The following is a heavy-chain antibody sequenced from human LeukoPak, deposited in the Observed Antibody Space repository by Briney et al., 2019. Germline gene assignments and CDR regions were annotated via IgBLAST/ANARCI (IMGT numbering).Heavy chain of an antibody. CDR2: INTNTGNP. J-gene: IGHJ5*02. CDR3: AGIPSGIVGAPGFDP. D-gene: IGHD1-26*01. CDR1: GYTFTSYA. Sequence: ASVKVSCKASGYTFTSYAMNWVRQAPGQGLEWMGWINTNTGNPTYAQGFTGRFVFSLDTSVSTAYLQISSLKAEDTAVYYCAGIPSGIVGAPGFDPWGQGTLVTVFS. V-gene: IGHV7-4-1*02.